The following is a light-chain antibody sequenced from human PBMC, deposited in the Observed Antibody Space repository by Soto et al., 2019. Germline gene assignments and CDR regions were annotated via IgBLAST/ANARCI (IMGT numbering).Light chain of an antibody. CDR2: DAS. CDR3: QQYNSYPFT. V-gene: IGKV1-5*01. J-gene: IGKJ5*01. Sequence: DIQMTQSPSTLSASVGDRVTITCRASQSISSWLAWYQQKPGKAPKLLIYDASSLESGVPSRCSGSGSGTAFTLTISSLRPDDFATYYCQQYNSYPFTFGQGTRLEI. CDR1: QSISSW.